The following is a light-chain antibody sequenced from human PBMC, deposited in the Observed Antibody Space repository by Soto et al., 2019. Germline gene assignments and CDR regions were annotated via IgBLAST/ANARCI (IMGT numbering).Light chain of an antibody. J-gene: IGKJ1*01. CDR2: GAS. CDR1: QSVSSTY. Sequence: EIVLTQSPGTLSLSPGERATLSCRASQSVSSTYLAWYQQKPGQAPRLLIYGASSWATGIPDRFSGSGSGADFALTISRLEPEDFAVYYCQQYGGSWTFGQGTKVEIK. V-gene: IGKV3-20*01. CDR3: QQYGGSWT.